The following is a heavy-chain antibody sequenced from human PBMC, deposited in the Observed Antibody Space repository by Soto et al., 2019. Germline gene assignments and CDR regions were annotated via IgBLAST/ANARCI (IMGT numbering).Heavy chain of an antibody. CDR3: TTYIVVVPPRMDV. V-gene: IGHV3-15*01. CDR1: GFTFSNAW. D-gene: IGHD2-2*01. Sequence: GGSLRLSCAASGFTFSNAWMSWVRQAPGKGLEWVGRIKSKTDGGTTDYAAPVKGRFTISRDDSKNTLYLQMNSLKTEDTAVYYCTTYIVVVPPRMDVWGQGTTVTVSS. J-gene: IGHJ6*02. CDR2: IKSKTDGGTT.